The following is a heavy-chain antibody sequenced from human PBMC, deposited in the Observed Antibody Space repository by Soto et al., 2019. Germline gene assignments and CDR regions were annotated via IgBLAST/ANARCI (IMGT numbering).Heavy chain of an antibody. V-gene: IGHV3-53*01. CDR3: VRERRGLGIGFDH. Sequence: GGSLRLSCAAAGFNVSDNYMGWVRQAPGKGLEWVSSFFTGGSTDYADSVKGRFTISRDDSKNKVYLQTNSLRAEDTAVYFCVRERRGLGIGFDHWGQGTLVTVS. CDR1: GFNVSDNY. J-gene: IGHJ4*02. D-gene: IGHD6-19*01. CDR2: FFTGGST.